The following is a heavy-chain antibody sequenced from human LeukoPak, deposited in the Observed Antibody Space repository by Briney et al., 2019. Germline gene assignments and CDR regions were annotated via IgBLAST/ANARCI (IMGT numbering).Heavy chain of an antibody. CDR1: GGSISDSNYY. J-gene: IGHJ5*02. Sequence: SETLSLTCTVSGGSISDSNYYWGWIRQPPGRGLEWIANIYYSGSAYYSPSFKSRVTVSIDTSKNQFSLKLNSVTAADTAVYYCARQSTIAAARIDPWGQGTLVTVSS. CDR3: ARQSTIAAARIDP. V-gene: IGHV4-39*01. D-gene: IGHD6-25*01. CDR2: IYYSGSA.